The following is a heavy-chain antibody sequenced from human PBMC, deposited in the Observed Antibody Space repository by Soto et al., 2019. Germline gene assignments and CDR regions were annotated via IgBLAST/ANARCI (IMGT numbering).Heavy chain of an antibody. Sequence: EVQLVETGGGLIQPGGSLRLSCAASGFVVTSKYMAWVRQAPGKGLEWVSVIYGNDIRHYADSVKGRFIVSTDNTENTMYLQMNSLRVEDTAVYFCARAYNWISAFYYWGQGTLVTVSS. CDR2: IYGNDIR. V-gene: IGHV3-53*02. CDR1: GFVVTSKY. J-gene: IGHJ4*02. CDR3: ARAYNWISAFYY. D-gene: IGHD1-20*01.